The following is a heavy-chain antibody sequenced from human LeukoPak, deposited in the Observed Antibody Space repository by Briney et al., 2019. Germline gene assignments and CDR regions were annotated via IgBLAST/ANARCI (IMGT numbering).Heavy chain of an antibody. Sequence: GGSLRLSCAASGFTFSNYWMHWVRQVPGKGLVWVSRINRDGRTTAYADSVKGRFTISRDNAKNTLYLQMNSLRAEDTAVYYRARGENELPLLYWGQGTLVTVSS. D-gene: IGHD2-15*01. J-gene: IGHJ4*02. CDR3: ARGENELPLLY. CDR1: GFTFSNYW. V-gene: IGHV3-74*01. CDR2: INRDGRTT.